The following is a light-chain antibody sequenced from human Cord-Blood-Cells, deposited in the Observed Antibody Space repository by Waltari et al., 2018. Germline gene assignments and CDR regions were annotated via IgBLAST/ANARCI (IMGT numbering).Light chain of an antibody. J-gene: IGLJ1*01. CDR1: SSDVGSYYL. V-gene: IGLV2-23*01. CDR3: WSYAGSSSCV. CDR2: EGS. Sequence: QFALTQPASVSGSPVQQITISGTGTSSDVGSYYLVSWYQLHPGKAPKLMMYEGSKRPAGVSHRFYGYRSVHTPTLTSAGHPAVDEADYDCWSYAGSSSCVFGTGSKVTVL.